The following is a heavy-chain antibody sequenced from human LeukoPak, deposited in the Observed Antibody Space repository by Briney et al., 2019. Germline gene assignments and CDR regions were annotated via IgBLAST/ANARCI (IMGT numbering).Heavy chain of an antibody. CDR2: VYITGIT. CDR3: ARGGILTRPRDAFDI. J-gene: IGHJ3*02. CDR1: GDSISSGTYY. Sequence: PSQTLSLTCSVSGDSISSGTYYWSWIRQPAGKGLEWIGRVYITGITNYSPSLKSRLTISLDTSKNQFSLNLSSVTAADTAVYYCARGGILTRPRDAFDIWGQGTMVTVSS. D-gene: IGHD6-13*01. V-gene: IGHV4-61*02.